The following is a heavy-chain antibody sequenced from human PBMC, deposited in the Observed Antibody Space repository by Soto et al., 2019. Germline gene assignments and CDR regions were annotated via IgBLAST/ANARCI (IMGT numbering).Heavy chain of an antibody. V-gene: IGHV4-61*01. CDR2: MSYTGSK. D-gene: IGHD6-13*01. CDR1: GVSVSSDNYF. J-gene: IGHJ4*02. CDR3: ARQSTGYSVEVDY. Sequence: SETLSLTCTVSGVSVSSDNYFWSWIRQPPGKGLEWIGYMSYTGSKNQKPSLKSRVTMSVDKAKNQFSLRLTSVTAADTAVYYCARQSTGYSVEVDYWGQGTLVTVSS.